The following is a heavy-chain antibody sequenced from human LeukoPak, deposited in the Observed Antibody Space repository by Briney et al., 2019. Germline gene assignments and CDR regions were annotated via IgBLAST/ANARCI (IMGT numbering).Heavy chain of an antibody. V-gene: IGHV4-59*08. CDR1: GGPISSYY. CDR2: IYYSRST. D-gene: IGHD1-26*01. CDR3: ARLASGSYGPLTPFDY. J-gene: IGHJ4*02. Sequence: SETLSLTCTVSGGPISSYYWSWIRQPPGKGLEWIGDIYYSRSTNYNPSRKSRVTISVDTSKNQFSLRLSSVTAADTAVYYSARLASGSYGPLTPFDYWGQGTLVTVSS.